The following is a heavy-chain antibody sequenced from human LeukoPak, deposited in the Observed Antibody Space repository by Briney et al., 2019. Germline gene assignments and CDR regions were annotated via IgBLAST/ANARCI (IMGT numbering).Heavy chain of an antibody. CDR1: GGSITSSGYY. CDR2: FYYSGST. D-gene: IGHD1-1*01. V-gene: IGHV4-39*01. CDR3: ARHTTKTWDY. J-gene: IGHJ4*02. Sequence: SETLSLTCTVSGGSITSSGYYWGWIRQPPGKGLKWIGSFYYSGSTYYNPSLKSRVTISVDTSKKQFSLKLSSVTAADTAVYYCARHTTKTWDYWGQGTLVTVSS.